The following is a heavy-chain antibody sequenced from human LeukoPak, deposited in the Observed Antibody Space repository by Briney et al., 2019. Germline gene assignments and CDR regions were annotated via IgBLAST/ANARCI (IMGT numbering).Heavy chain of an antibody. V-gene: IGHV1-2*06. J-gene: IGHJ5*01. CDR1: GYTFTDYY. D-gene: IGHD5-24*01. CDR3: AKDGDGYNAWFDS. Sequence: ASVKVSCKTSGYTFTDYYMHWVRQAPGQGLEWMGRINPKSGATNYAQKFQGRVTVTRDTSISTTYMELSRLRSDDTAVYFCAKDGDGYNAWFDSWGQGTQVIVSS. CDR2: INPKSGAT.